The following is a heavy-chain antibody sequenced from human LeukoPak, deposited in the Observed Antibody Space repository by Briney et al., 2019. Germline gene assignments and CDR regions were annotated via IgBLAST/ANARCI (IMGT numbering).Heavy chain of an antibody. CDR3: AFTGYDSRGYYPFDS. J-gene: IGHJ4*02. D-gene: IGHD3-22*01. CDR2: IYSSGST. Sequence: SETLSLTCTVSGCSISSYDLSWVRQPPGKGLEWVSRIYSSGSTNYNPSLKSRVTMSVDTSTNQFSLKLSSVTAADTAVYYCAFTGYDSRGYYPFDSWGQGNLVTVSS. V-gene: IGHV4-4*07. CDR1: GCSISSYD.